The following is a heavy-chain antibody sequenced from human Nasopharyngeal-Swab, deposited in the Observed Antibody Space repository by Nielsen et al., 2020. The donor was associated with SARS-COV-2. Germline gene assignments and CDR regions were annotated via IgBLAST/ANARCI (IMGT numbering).Heavy chain of an antibody. Sequence: ASVKVSCKASGYTFTSYDINWVRQATGQGLEWMGWMNPNSGNTGYAQKFQGRVTMTRNTSISTAYMELSSLRSEDTAVYYCARGNTVTNRRNWFDPWGQGTLVTVSS. CDR1: GYTFTSYD. D-gene: IGHD4-17*01. CDR3: ARGNTVTNRRNWFDP. CDR2: MNPNSGNT. J-gene: IGHJ5*02. V-gene: IGHV1-8*01.